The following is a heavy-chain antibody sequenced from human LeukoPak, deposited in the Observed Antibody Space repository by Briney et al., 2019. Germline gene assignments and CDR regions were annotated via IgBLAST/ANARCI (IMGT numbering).Heavy chain of an antibody. CDR1: GGTFSSYA. CDR2: IIPIFGTA. V-gene: IGHV1-69*13. CDR3: ARGPVLLWFGEWQASRFDY. J-gene: IGHJ4*02. Sequence: ASVKVSCKASGGTFSSYAISWVRQAPGQGLEWMGGIIPIFGTANYAQKFQGRVTITADESTSTAYMELSSLRSEDTAVYYCARGPVLLWFGEWQASRFDYWGQGTLATVSS. D-gene: IGHD3-10*01.